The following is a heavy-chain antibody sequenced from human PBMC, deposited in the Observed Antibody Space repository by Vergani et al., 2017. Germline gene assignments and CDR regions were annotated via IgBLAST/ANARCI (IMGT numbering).Heavy chain of an antibody. D-gene: IGHD4-17*01. CDR1: GFTFSSYA. Sequence: QVQLVESGGGVVQPGRSLRLSCAASGFTFSSYAMHWVRQAPGKGLVWVAVISYDGSNKYYADSVKGRFTISRDNSKNTLYLQMNSLRAEDTAVYYCAKDPGGATVTTYGYWGQGTLVTVSS. CDR3: AKDPGGATVTTYGY. J-gene: IGHJ4*02. V-gene: IGHV3-30-3*01. CDR2: ISYDGSNK.